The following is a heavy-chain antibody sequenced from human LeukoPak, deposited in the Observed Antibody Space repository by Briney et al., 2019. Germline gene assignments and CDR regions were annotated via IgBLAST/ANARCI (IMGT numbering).Heavy chain of an antibody. Sequence: GGSLRLSCAASGFTFSSYAIHWVRQAPGKGLEWVAFISFDGSNKYYTDSVKGRFTISRDNSKNTLYLQMNSLRTEDTAVYYSAAGIDYWGQGTLVTVSS. J-gene: IGHJ4*02. V-gene: IGHV3-30-3*01. D-gene: IGHD6-13*01. CDR1: GFTFSSYA. CDR3: AAGIDY. CDR2: ISFDGSNK.